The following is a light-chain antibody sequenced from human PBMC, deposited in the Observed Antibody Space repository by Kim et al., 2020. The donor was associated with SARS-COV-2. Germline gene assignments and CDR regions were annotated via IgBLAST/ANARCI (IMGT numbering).Light chain of an antibody. V-gene: IGKV4-1*01. CDR2: CAS. Sequence: RATINCKSSQSVLYSSNNKSYLAWYQQKPGQPPKLLIYCASTRESGVPDRFSGSGSGTDFTLTISSLQAEDVAVYYCQQYYSTPYTFGQGTKLEI. J-gene: IGKJ2*01. CDR1: QSVLYSSNNKSY. CDR3: QQYYSTPYT.